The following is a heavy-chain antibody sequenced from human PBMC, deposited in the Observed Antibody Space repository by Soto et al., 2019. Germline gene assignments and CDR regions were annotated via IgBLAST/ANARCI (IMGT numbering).Heavy chain of an antibody. D-gene: IGHD2-21*01. CDR1: GFTFSNAW. V-gene: IGHV3-15*01. CDR3: TTDLSWMVIVDFDP. J-gene: IGHJ5*02. CDR2: IKSKTDGGTT. Sequence: PGGSLRLSCAASGFTFSNAWMSWVRQAPGKGLEWVGRIKSKTDGGTTDYAAPVKGRFTISRDDSKNTLYLQMNSLKTEDTAVYYCTTDLSWMVIVDFDPCGQGTLVTVSS.